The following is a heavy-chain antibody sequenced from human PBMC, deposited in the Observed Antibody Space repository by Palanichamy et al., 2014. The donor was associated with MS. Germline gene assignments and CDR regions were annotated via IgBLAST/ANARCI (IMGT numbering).Heavy chain of an antibody. CDR3: ARRLRRELVYFDF. J-gene: IGHJ4*02. CDR2: IYYTGSA. V-gene: IGHV4-39*01. D-gene: IGHD1-7*01. CDR1: GDSIGSGAYY. Sequence: QVHLQESGPGLVKPSETLSLTCNVSGDSIGSGAYYWVWIRQSPETGLEWIGHIYYTGSAYYHPSLKNRVTISIDTSKKQFSLRVNSVTAADTAVYFCARRLRRELVYFDFWGQGSLATVSS.